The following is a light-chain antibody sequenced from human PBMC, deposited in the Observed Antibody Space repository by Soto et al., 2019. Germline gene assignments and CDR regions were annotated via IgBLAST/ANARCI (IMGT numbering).Light chain of an antibody. CDR3: LQHNSYPVT. J-gene: IGKJ1*01. V-gene: IGKV1-17*01. CDR2: TAS. Sequence: DIQMTQSPSSLSASVGDRVTITCRASQGIRHDLAWYQQKPGKAPKRLIYTASSLQSGVPPRFRGSGSETEFTLTISSLQPEDFATYYCLQHNSYPVTFGQGTKVDIK. CDR1: QGIRHD.